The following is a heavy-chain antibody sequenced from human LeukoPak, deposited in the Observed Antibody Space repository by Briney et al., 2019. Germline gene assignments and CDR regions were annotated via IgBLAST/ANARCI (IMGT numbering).Heavy chain of an antibody. D-gene: IGHD5-18*01. CDR3: ARQQDTTNPGY. Sequence: PGGSLRLSCAASGVTVSCNYMNWVRQAPGKGLEWVSIIYSGGNTYYADSVKGRFTISRDNSKNTLYLQMNGLRAEDTAVYYCARQQDTTNPGYWGQGTLVTVSS. CDR1: GVTVSCNY. J-gene: IGHJ4*02. V-gene: IGHV3-66*04. CDR2: IYSGGNT.